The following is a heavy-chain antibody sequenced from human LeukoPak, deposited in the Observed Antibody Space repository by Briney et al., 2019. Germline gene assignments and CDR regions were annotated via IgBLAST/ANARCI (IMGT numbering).Heavy chain of an antibody. V-gene: IGHV3-23*01. CDR2: ISGSGGST. CDR1: GFTFSSYA. D-gene: IGHD1-1*01. J-gene: IGHJ4*02. CDR3: AKDGTTTITFDY. Sequence: PGGSLRLSCAASGFTFSSYAMSWVRQAPGKGLEYVSAISGSGGSTHYRDSVKGRFTISRDNSKNTLYLQMNSLRVEDTAVYYCAKDGTTTITFDYWGQGTLVTVSS.